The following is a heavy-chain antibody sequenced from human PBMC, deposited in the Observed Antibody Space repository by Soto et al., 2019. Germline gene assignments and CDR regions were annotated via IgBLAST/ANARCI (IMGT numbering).Heavy chain of an antibody. J-gene: IGHJ5*02. CDR2: TYYRSKWYN. CDR3: ARDTQGYCSGGSCSTGVWFDP. Sequence: SQTLSLTCAISGDSVSSNSAAWNWIRQSPSRGLKWLGRTYYRSKWYNDYAVSVKSRITINPDTSKNQFSLQLNSVTPEDTAVYYCARDTQGYCSGGSCSTGVWFDPWGQGTLVTVSS. CDR1: GDSVSSNSAA. V-gene: IGHV6-1*01. D-gene: IGHD2-15*01.